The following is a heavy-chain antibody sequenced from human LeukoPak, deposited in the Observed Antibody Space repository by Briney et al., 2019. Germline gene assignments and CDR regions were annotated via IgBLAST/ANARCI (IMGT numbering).Heavy chain of an antibody. D-gene: IGHD3-3*01. J-gene: IGHJ4*02. CDR3: ATIEITILSSHFDY. CDR1: GGTFSSYA. CDR2: IIPIFGTA. Sequence: SVKVSCKASGGTFSSYAISWVRQAPGQGLEWMGGIIPIFGTANYAQKFQGRVTITADESTSTAYMELGSLRSEDTAVYYCATIEITILSSHFDYWGQGTLVTVSS. V-gene: IGHV1-69*13.